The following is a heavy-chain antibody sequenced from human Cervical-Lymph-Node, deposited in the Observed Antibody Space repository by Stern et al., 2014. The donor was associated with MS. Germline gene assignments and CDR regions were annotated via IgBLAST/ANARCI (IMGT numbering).Heavy chain of an antibody. D-gene: IGHD6-13*01. V-gene: IGHV1-69*12. Sequence: QDQLVQSGAEVTKPWSSVKVSCKASGGTFSKFPSSWVRQAPGQGLEWMGGIFPVFGTPTYAQEFRGRVTIPADVSTSTVSMELSSLRSDDTAVYYCALSSETSDRWYSLGYDLWGQGTLVTVSS. CDR1: GGTFSKFP. CDR2: IFPVFGTP. CDR3: ALSSETSDRWYSLGYDL. J-gene: IGHJ5*02.